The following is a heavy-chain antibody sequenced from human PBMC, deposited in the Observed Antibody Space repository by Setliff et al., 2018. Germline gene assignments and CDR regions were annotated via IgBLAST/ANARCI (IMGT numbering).Heavy chain of an antibody. CDR1: GFTFSGYG. D-gene: IGHD1-1*01. CDR2: IQYDGTKK. J-gene: IGHJ4*02. CDR3: AKDRTGSYKYFFDQ. V-gene: IGHV3-30*02. Sequence: HGESLRLSCAASGFTFSGYGMHWVRQAPGKGLEWVTFIQYDGTKKNYADSVNGRFTVSRDNSRNTLYLQMNSLRAEDTAIYYCAKDRTGSYKYFFDQWGQGTQVTVSS.